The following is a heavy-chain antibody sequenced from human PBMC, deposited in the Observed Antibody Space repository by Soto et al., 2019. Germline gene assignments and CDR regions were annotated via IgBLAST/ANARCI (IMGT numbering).Heavy chain of an antibody. Sequence: SETLSLTCSVSGASIYNGGYFWSWIRQSPGKGLEWIGHIHNSGSPYNNPSLKSRVTISADTSKNQFSLKLSSVTAADTAVYYCARWWSGSRQGFDPWGQGTLVTVSS. CDR1: GASIYNGGYF. CDR3: ARWWSGSRQGFDP. J-gene: IGHJ5*02. V-gene: IGHV4-30-4*01. D-gene: IGHD3-3*01. CDR2: IHNSGSP.